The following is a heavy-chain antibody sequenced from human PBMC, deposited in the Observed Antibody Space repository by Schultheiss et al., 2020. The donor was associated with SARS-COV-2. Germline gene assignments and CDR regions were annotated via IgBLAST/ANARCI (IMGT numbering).Heavy chain of an antibody. Sequence: SETLSLTCAVSGCSISSSNWWSWVRKPQGKGLEWIGEIYHSGSTNYNPSLKSRVTISVDTSKNQFSLKLSSVTAADTAVYYCARWAGYSYGYPPAASRYCYYGIDGWGQGTTVTVSS. D-gene: IGHD5-18*01. CDR1: GCSISSSNW. CDR2: IYHSGST. J-gene: IGHJ6*02. V-gene: IGHV4-4*02. CDR3: ARWAGYSYGYPPAASRYCYYGIDG.